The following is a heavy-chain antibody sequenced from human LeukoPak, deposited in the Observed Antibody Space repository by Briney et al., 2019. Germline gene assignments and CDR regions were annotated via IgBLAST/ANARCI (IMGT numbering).Heavy chain of an antibody. J-gene: IGHJ4*02. CDR3: ARGHYCSGGSCYLPFDY. CDR2: MNPNSCNT. V-gene: IGHV1-8*02. Sequence: ASVKVSCKASGYTFGSYDINWVRQATGQGLEWMGWMNPNSCNTVYAQKFQGRVTMTTDTSTSTAYMELTSLRSEDTAVYYCARGHYCSGGSCYLPFDYWGQGTLVTVSS. CDR1: GYTFGSYD. D-gene: IGHD2-15*01.